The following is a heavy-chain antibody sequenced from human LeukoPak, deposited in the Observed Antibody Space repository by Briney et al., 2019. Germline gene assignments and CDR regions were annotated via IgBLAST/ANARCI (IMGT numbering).Heavy chain of an antibody. CDR3: ARGVRLGATTVSSAFDV. Sequence: ASVKVSCKASGYTFTNYYLHWVRQAPGQGLEWMGIINPSGGGTSYAQNFQGRVTMTRDMSTSTVYMELSSLRSEDTAVYYCARGVRLGATTVSSAFDVWGRGTMVTVSS. J-gene: IGHJ3*01. CDR1: GYTFTNYY. V-gene: IGHV1-46*01. D-gene: IGHD1-26*01. CDR2: INPSGGGT.